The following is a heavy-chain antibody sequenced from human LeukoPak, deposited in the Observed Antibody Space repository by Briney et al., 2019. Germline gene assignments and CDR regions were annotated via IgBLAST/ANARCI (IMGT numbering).Heavy chain of an antibody. J-gene: IGHJ4*02. Sequence: RSGGSLRLSCAASGFTFSSYSMNWVRQAPGKALEWVSSISSSSSYIYYADSVKGPFTISRDNAKNSLYLQMNSLRAEDTAVYYCARDFGSSSAWYEFDYWDQGTLVTVSS. CDR2: ISSSSSYI. V-gene: IGHV3-21*01. CDR3: ARDFGSSSAWYEFDY. D-gene: IGHD6-19*01. CDR1: GFTFSSYS.